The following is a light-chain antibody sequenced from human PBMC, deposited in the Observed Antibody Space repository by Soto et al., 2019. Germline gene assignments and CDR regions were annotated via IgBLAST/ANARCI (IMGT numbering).Light chain of an antibody. CDR3: QHYNSYSSPPT. Sequence: DIQMTQSPSTLSASVGDRVSITCRASQSISSWLAWYQQKPGKAPKLLIYKASTLKSGVPSRFSGSGSGTEFTLTISSLQPDDFATYYCQHYNSYSSPPTFGQGTKVDIK. V-gene: IGKV1-5*03. CDR2: KAS. J-gene: IGKJ1*01. CDR1: QSISSW.